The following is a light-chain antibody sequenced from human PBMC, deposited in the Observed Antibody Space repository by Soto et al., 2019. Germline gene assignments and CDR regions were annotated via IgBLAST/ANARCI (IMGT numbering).Light chain of an antibody. Sequence: EIVLTQSPGTLSLSPGERATLSCRASQSVSTNYLSWYQQKPGQAPRLLIGPTSSRATGIPDRFSGSGSGTYFTLTITRLEPEDFAVYFCQQYSSSPRGVTFGGGTKLEI. CDR3: QQYSSSPRGVT. V-gene: IGKV3-20*01. J-gene: IGKJ4*01. CDR2: PTS. CDR1: QSVSTNY.